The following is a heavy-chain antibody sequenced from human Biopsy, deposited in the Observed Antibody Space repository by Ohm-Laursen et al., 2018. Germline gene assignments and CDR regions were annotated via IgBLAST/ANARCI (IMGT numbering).Heavy chain of an antibody. CDR1: GFSLDTYGVH. V-gene: IGHV2-5*02. CDR3: AHRHRRGYTA. J-gene: IGHJ4*02. D-gene: IGHD5-18*01. Sequence: TQTLTLTCTFSGFSLDTYGVHVGWIRQPPGRALEWLALIYWDDDKRFSPSLETRLTITKDTSKNQVVLTLTNMDPGDTATYFCAHRHRRGYTAWGQGTLVTVSS. CDR2: IYWDDDK.